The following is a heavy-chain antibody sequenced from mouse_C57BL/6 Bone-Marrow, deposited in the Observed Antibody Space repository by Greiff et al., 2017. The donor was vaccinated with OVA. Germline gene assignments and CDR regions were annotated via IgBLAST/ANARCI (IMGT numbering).Heavy chain of an antibody. D-gene: IGHD1-1*01. CDR3: TTFITTPGRDY. Sequence: QVHVKQSGAELVRPGASVTLSCKASGYTFTDYEMHWVKQTPVHGLEWIGAIDPETGGTAYNQKFKGKAILTADKSSSTAYMELRSLTSEDSAVYYCTTFITTPGRDYWGQGTTLTVSS. CDR2: IDPETGGT. V-gene: IGHV1-15*01. CDR1: GYTFTDYE. J-gene: IGHJ2*01.